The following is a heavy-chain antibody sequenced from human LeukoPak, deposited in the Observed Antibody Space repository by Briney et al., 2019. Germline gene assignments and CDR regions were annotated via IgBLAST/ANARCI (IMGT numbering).Heavy chain of an antibody. CDR1: GFTFSSYS. J-gene: IGHJ4*02. V-gene: IGHV3-21*01. D-gene: IGHD5-24*01. Sequence: TGGSLRLSCAASGFTFSSYSMNWVRQAPGKGLEWVSSISSSSYIYYADSVKGRFTISRDNAKNSLYLQMNSLRAEDTAVYYCARDVIDGYNLPQRFDYWGQGTLVTVSS. CDR3: ARDVIDGYNLPQRFDY. CDR2: ISSSSYI.